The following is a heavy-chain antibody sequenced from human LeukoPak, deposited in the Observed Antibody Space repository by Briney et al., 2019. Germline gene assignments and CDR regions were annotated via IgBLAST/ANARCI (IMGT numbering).Heavy chain of an antibody. J-gene: IGHJ3*02. CDR1: GFTVSAYS. D-gene: IGHD3-3*01. V-gene: IGHV3-74*01. CDR2: ITPDGTST. Sequence: GGSLRLSCVASGFTVSAYSINWVRQAPGKGLVWVSRITPDGTSTTYADSVKGRFTISRDNAKNTLYVQMNSLRAEDTAVYYCARGAFGVYAFDIWGQGTMVTVSS. CDR3: ARGAFGVYAFDI.